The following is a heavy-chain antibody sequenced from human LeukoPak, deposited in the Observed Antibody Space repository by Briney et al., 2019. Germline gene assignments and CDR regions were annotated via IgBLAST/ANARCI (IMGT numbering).Heavy chain of an antibody. CDR2: IYSGGST. D-gene: IGHD2-2*01. Sequence: PGGSLRLSCAASEFSVGSNYMTWVRQAPGKGLEWVSLIYSGGSTYYADSVKGRFTISRDNAKNSLYLQMNSLRAEDTAVYYCARVGCSSTSCLQGAFDIWGQGTMVTVSS. V-gene: IGHV3-66*01. CDR3: ARVGCSSTSCLQGAFDI. J-gene: IGHJ3*02. CDR1: EFSVGSNY.